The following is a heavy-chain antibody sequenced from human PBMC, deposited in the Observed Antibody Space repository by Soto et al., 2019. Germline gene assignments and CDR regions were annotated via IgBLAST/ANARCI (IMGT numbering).Heavy chain of an antibody. D-gene: IGHD5-18*01. CDR1: GYTFSNYG. CDR2: ISAYNGDT. J-gene: IGHJ4*02. CDR3: ARAKKESGGYFAIY. Sequence: QVQLVQSGTEVKKPGASVKVSCKAYGYTFSNYGMSWVRQAPGQGLEWMGWISAYNGDTHYAQKFQGRVTMTTDTSTNSAYVELRSLTSDDTAVYYCARAKKESGGYFAIYWGQGTLVTVSS. V-gene: IGHV1-18*01.